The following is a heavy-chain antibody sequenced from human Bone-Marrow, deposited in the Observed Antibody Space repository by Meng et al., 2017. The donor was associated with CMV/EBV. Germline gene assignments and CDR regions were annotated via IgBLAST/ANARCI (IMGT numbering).Heavy chain of an antibody. CDR3: ATDHIETQRDYYLDI. CDR1: GNTFTTHY. J-gene: IGHJ4*02. V-gene: IGHV1-46*01. CDR2: INPSSGGT. D-gene: IGHD2-21*01. Sequence: ASVKISCKASGNTFTTHYVHWVRQAPGQGLEWMGIINPSSGGTIHAQRFQGRVTMTRYTSTSTVYMELNSLRSEDTAVYYCATDHIETQRDYYLDIWGQGTLVTVSS.